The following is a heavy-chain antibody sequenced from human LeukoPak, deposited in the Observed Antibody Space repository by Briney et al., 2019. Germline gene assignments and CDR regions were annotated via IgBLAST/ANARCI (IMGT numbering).Heavy chain of an antibody. CDR3: AKDERVILTNMDV. CDR2: ISYDGSNK. D-gene: IGHD2-21*01. Sequence: PGGSLRLSCAASGFTFSNYAMHWVRQAPGKGLERVAVISYDGSNKYYADSVKGRFTISRDNSKNTLYLQMNSLRTEDTAVYYCAKDERVILTNMDVWGKGTTVTVSS. CDR1: GFTFSNYA. J-gene: IGHJ6*03. V-gene: IGHV3-30*04.